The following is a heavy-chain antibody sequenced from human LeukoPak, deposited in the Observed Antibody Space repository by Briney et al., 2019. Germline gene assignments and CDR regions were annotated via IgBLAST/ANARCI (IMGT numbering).Heavy chain of an antibody. CDR2: IGGSGDSI. Sequence: GGSLRLSCAASGFSFSNYAMSWVRQAPGKGLEWVSGIGGSGDSIYYVDSVRGRFTVSRDNSRNTLHLQMNSLRAEDTAIYYCARDMDDYNALPPLFQHWGQGTLVTVSS. D-gene: IGHD5-24*01. V-gene: IGHV3-23*01. CDR1: GFSFSNYA. J-gene: IGHJ1*01. CDR3: ARDMDDYNALPPLFQH.